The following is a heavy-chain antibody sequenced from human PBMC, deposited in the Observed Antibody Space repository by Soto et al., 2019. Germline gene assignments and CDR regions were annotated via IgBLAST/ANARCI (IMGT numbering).Heavy chain of an antibody. Sequence: QVQLVQSGAEMREPGSSVKVSCKASGGTFSSSAINWLRQAPGQGPEWMGGIIPTFGTANYIEKFRGRVTITADTSTSTAYMEVSSLTSEDTAMYFCARSETAGHRGFVIWGQGTMVTVSS. V-gene: IGHV1-69*06. D-gene: IGHD6-19*01. CDR3: ARSETAGHRGFVI. CDR2: IIPTFGTA. J-gene: IGHJ3*02. CDR1: GGTFSSSA.